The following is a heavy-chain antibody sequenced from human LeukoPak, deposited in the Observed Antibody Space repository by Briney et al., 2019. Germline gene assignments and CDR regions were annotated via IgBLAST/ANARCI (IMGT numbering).Heavy chain of an antibody. CDR2: ISYDGSNE. V-gene: IGHV3-30*18. D-gene: IGHD3-16*01. CDR1: GFTFSSYG. CDR3: AKELNGGLPDY. J-gene: IGHJ4*02. Sequence: GRSLRLSCAASGFTFSSYGMHWVRQAPGKGLEWVAVISYDGSNEYYADSVKGRFTISRDNSKNTLSLQMSSLRAEDTAVYYCAKELNGGLPDYWGQGTLVTVPS.